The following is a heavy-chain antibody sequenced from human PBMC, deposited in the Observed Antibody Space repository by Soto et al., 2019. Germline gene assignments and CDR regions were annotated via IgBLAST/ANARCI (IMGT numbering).Heavy chain of an antibody. D-gene: IGHD3-3*01. CDR1: GFTFSAYA. CDR3: ATRIFGVEY. V-gene: IGHV3-23*01. CDR2: ISGTRPST. J-gene: IGHJ4*02. Sequence: EVQLLESGGGLVQPGGSLRLSCAASGFTFSAYAMSWVRQAPGKGLEWVSAISGTRPSTYYADSVQGRFSISTDSSRKPLFLQMNTLRAEDTAVYFCATRIFGVEYWGQGTLVTVSS.